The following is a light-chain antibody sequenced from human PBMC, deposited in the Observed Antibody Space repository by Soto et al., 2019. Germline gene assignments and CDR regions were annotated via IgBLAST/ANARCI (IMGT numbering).Light chain of an antibody. CDR3: QQYNGYWT. V-gene: IGKV1-5*03. Sequence: DIQMTQSPSTLSASVGDRVTITCRASQSISDSLAWYQQKPGKAPKLLIYEASNLKSGVPSRFSGSGSGTDYTLTISNLQPDDFASYYCQQYNGYWTFGQGTKVEI. CDR2: EAS. CDR1: QSISDS. J-gene: IGKJ1*01.